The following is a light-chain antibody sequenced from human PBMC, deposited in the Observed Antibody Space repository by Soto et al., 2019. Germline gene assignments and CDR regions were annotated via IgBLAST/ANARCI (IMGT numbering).Light chain of an antibody. V-gene: IGKV3-15*01. J-gene: IGKJ4*01. CDR2: DTS. Sequence: EVVMRQYPATLSVSPGEGATVSCRASQGIGDTLAWHQHKPGQTPRLLIYDTSTRATGVPTRFSGSRSGAEFTLTINSLQSEDFAVYYCQPYNNWPLTFGGGTKVDIK. CDR1: QGIGDT. CDR3: QPYNNWPLT.